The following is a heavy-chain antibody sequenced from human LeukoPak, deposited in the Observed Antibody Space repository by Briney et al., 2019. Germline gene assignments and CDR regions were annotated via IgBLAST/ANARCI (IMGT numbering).Heavy chain of an antibody. CDR2: IIPIFGTA. CDR1: GGTFSSYA. V-gene: IGHV1-69*05. Sequence: SVEVSCKASGGTFSSYAISWVRQAPGQGLEWMGGIIPIFGTANYAQKFQGRVTVTTDESTSTAYMELSSLRSEDTAVYYCARDEESYGFDYWGQGTLVTVSS. J-gene: IGHJ4*02. CDR3: ARDEESYGFDY. D-gene: IGHD5-18*01.